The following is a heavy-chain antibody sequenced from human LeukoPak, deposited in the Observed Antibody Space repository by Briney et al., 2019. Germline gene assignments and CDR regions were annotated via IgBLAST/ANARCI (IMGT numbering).Heavy chain of an antibody. CDR2: ISSNGGST. J-gene: IGHJ6*02. D-gene: IGHD3/OR15-3a*01. Sequence: PGGSLRLSCAASGFTFSSYAMHWVRQAPGKGLEYVSAISSNGGSTYYANSVKGRFTISRDNSKNTLYLRMGSLRAEDMAVYYCASLWAGNYYYGMDVWGQGTTVTVSS. CDR3: ASLWAGNYYYGMDV. V-gene: IGHV3-64*01. CDR1: GFTFSSYA.